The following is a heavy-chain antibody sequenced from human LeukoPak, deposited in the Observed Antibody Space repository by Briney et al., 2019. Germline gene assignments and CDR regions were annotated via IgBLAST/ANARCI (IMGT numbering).Heavy chain of an antibody. CDR1: GFSFSIYG. CDR3: AKGLGSGYQFDY. D-gene: IGHD3-22*01. Sequence: GGSLRLSCAASGFSFSIYGMHWVRQAPGKGLEWVAFIRYDGGNKFYADSVKGRFTISRDNSKNTLYLQMNSLRVEDTAVCYCAKGLGSGYQFDYWGQGTLVTVSS. CDR2: IRYDGGNK. J-gene: IGHJ4*02. V-gene: IGHV3-30*02.